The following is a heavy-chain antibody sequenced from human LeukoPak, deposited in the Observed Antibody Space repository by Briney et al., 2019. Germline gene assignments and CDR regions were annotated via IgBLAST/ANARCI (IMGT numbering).Heavy chain of an antibody. CDR1: GFSFGDET. CDR2: IRPKVHGGTT. CDR3: SREPKGRWLQFDY. D-gene: IGHD5-24*01. J-gene: IGHJ4*02. Sequence: GRSLRLSCTASGFSFGDETMSWFRQAPGKGLEWVGFIRPKVHGGTTEYAASVKGRFTISRDDSKSIAYLQMSSLKTEDTAVYYCSREPKGRWLQFDYWGQGTLVTVSS. V-gene: IGHV3-49*03.